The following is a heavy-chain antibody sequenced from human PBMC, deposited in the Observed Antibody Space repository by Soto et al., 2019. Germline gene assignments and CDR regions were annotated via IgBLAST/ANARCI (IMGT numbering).Heavy chain of an antibody. CDR3: ARAVRFLEWFHYYYGMDV. J-gene: IGHJ6*02. V-gene: IGHV3-48*02. Sequence: PGGSLRLSCAASGFTFSSYSVNWVRQAPGKGLEWVSYISSSSSTIYYADSVKGRFTISRDNAKNSLYLQMNSLRDEDTAVYYCARAVRFLEWFHYYYGMDVWGQGTTVTVSS. CDR2: ISSSSSTI. CDR1: GFTFSSYS. D-gene: IGHD3-3*01.